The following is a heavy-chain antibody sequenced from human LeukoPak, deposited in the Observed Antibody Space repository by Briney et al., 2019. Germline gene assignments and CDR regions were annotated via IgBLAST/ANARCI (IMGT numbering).Heavy chain of an antibody. J-gene: IGHJ4*02. CDR2: FSLTGET. CDR1: GGSNRRCNW. D-gene: IGHD1-26*01. CDR3: SRESGAFCPFSY. V-gene: IGHV4-4*02. Sequence: PSGTLSLPCALSGGSNRRCNWWSWVRQPPGQGLEWIGDFSLTGETHYTPSLDGRVTMSLEESRNQLSLDLASVTAAETAIYSGSRESGAFCPFSYWGQGTLVIVPP.